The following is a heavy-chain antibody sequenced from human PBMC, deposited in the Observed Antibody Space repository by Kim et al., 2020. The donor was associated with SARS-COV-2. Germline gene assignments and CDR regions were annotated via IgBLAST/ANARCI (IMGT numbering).Heavy chain of an antibody. Sequence: SETLSLTCTVSGGSISSSTYYWGWIRQPPGKGLEWIGTIYYSGSTYYNPSLKSRVTISVDTSKNQFFLKLSSVTAADTAVYDCGRSLAVRGEYHNWFDP. J-gene: IGHJ5*02. CDR3: GRSLAVRGEYHNWFDP. CDR2: IYYSGST. CDR1: GGSISSSTYY. D-gene: IGHD6-6*01. V-gene: IGHV4-39*01.